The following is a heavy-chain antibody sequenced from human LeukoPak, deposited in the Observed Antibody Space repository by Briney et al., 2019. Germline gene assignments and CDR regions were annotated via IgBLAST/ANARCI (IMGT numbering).Heavy chain of an antibody. J-gene: IGHJ4*02. CDR3: ARDRRSPHSAYDWGHLVS. V-gene: IGHV3-11*01. CDR2: NKQHSYTI. D-gene: IGHD5-12*01. Sequence: KPGGSLRLSCAASGFNFGDYYMTWIRQAPGKGLESISNNKQHSYTIYYADSVRGRFTISSDKASCTLLLHMNSLRVGDTAVYYCARDRRSPHSAYDWGHLVSWGQGTLVAVSS. CDR1: GFNFGDYY.